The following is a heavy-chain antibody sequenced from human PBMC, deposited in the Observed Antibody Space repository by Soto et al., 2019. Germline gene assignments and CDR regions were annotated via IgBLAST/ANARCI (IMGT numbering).Heavy chain of an antibody. D-gene: IGHD1-26*01. J-gene: IGHJ4*02. CDR3: TRDDSVLGIDY. CDR2: IPSDGRDV. CDR1: GFNFRAFW. Sequence: GGSLRLSCEASGFNFRAFWKHWVRQPPEKGPEGVSDIPSDGRDVSYWDSERGRFAISRNDASNTLYLHMRELRVEETGIYYCTRDDSVLGIDYWGQGTHVTVSP. V-gene: IGHV3-74*01.